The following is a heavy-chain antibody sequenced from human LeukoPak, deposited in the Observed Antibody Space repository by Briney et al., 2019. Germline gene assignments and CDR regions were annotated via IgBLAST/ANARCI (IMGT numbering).Heavy chain of an antibody. Sequence: ASVTVSCTASGYTFTSYYMHWVRQAPGQRLEWMGWINAGNGNTKYSQKFQDRVTITRDTSASTAYMEVSSLRSEDMAVYYCARGGYDFWSGSPHDYWGQGTLVTVSS. CDR3: ARGGYDFWSGSPHDY. D-gene: IGHD3-3*01. CDR2: INAGNGNT. CDR1: GYTFTSYY. V-gene: IGHV1-3*01. J-gene: IGHJ4*02.